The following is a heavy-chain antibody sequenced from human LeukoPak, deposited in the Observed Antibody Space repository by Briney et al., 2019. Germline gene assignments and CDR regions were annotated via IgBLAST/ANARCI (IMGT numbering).Heavy chain of an antibody. J-gene: IGHJ4*02. CDR1: GFTFSNYG. Sequence: GGSLRLSCIASGFTFSNYGTSWVRQAPGKGLEWVSIISGSGDRTLHADSVKGRFTVSRDNSKNTVYLQMNSLRVEDTAVYYCVRDFRSADYWGQGTLVTVSS. CDR3: VRDFRSADY. V-gene: IGHV3-23*01. CDR2: ISGSGDRT.